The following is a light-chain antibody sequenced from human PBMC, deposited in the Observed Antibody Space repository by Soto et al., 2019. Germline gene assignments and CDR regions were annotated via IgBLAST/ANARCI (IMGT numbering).Light chain of an antibody. Sequence: DIVMTQSPLSLPVTPGEPASISCRSSQSLLHSNGYNYLDWYLQKPGQSPQLLIYLGSNRASGVPDRFSGSGSGTDFTLKISRVEAKDVGVYYCMQALQTPRTFGGGTKVEIK. J-gene: IGKJ4*01. CDR1: QSLLHSNGYNY. CDR3: MQALQTPRT. CDR2: LGS. V-gene: IGKV2-28*01.